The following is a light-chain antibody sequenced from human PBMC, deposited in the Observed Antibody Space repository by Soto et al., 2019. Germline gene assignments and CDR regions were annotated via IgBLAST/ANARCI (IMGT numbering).Light chain of an antibody. CDR2: GAS. CDR3: QQYNNWPPWT. CDR1: QSVRSN. Sequence: EIVMTQSPATLSVSPGERATLSCRASQSVRSNLAWYQQKPGQAPRLLTYGASTRATGIPARFSGSGSGTEFTLTISSLKSEDFAVYYCQQYNNWPPWTFGQGTKVEIK. J-gene: IGKJ1*01. V-gene: IGKV3-15*01.